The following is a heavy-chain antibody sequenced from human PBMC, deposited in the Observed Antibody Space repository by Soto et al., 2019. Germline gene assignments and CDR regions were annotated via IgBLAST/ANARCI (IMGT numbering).Heavy chain of an antibody. Sequence: QVQLVQSGAEVKKPGSSVKVSCKASGGTFSSYAISWVRQAPGQGLEWMGGIIPIFGTANYAQKFQGRVTITADESTSTAYMELSSLRSEDTAVYYCAGAVDIVVVPAENYYYGMDVWGQGTTVTVSS. J-gene: IGHJ6*02. V-gene: IGHV1-69*01. CDR1: GGTFSSYA. CDR3: AGAVDIVVVPAENYYYGMDV. CDR2: IIPIFGTA. D-gene: IGHD2-2*01.